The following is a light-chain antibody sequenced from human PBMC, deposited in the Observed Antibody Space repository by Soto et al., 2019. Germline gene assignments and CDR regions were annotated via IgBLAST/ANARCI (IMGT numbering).Light chain of an antibody. V-gene: IGKV3-20*01. CDR2: GIS. J-gene: IGKJ2*01. Sequence: EIVLTQSPGTLSLSPGETATLSCRASQRVSSAYLAWYQQNPGQAPRLLIYGISSRATGIPDRFRGRGSGTDFTLTISRLEPEDFAVYYCHQYNTSPDTFGQGTNLEI. CDR3: HQYNTSPDT. CDR1: QRVSSAY.